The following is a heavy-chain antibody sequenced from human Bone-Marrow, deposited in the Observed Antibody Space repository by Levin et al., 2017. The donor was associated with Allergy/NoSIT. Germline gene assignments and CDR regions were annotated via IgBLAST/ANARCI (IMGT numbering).Heavy chain of an antibody. J-gene: IGHJ3*02. D-gene: IGHD6-19*01. Sequence: SQTLSLTCTVSGGSISSYYWSWLRQPPGKGLEWIGYIYYSGSTNYNPSLKSRVTISVDTSKNQFSLKLSSVTAADTAVYYCARDLSRGWNAFDIWGQGTMVTVSS. CDR1: GGSISSYY. CDR3: ARDLSRGWNAFDI. CDR2: IYYSGST. V-gene: IGHV4-59*01.